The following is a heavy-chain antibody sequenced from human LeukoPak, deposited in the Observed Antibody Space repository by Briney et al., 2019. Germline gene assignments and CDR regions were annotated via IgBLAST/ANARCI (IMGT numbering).Heavy chain of an antibody. D-gene: IGHD5-12*01. V-gene: IGHV4-61*01. J-gene: IGHJ4*02. CDR3: ARDSYSGRAHFDS. Sequence: SETLSLTCTVSGGSVSSGSYYWSWIRQPPGKGLEWIGYIHYSGSTNYIPSLKSRVTISVDTSKNQFSLKLSSVTAADTAVYYCARDSYSGRAHFDSWGQGTLVTVSS. CDR1: GGSVSSGSYY. CDR2: IHYSGST.